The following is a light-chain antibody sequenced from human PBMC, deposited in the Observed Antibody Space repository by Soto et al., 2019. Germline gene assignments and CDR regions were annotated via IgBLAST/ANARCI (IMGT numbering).Light chain of an antibody. J-gene: IGLJ2*01. Sequence: QSVLTQPPSVSGAPGLRVTISCTGSSSNIGAGYDVHWYQQLPGTAPKLLIYGNSNRPSGVPDRFSGSKSGTSASLAITGLQAEDDADYYCQSYDSSLSGYVVFGGGTKVTVL. CDR2: GNS. V-gene: IGLV1-40*01. CDR1: SSNIGAGYD. CDR3: QSYDSSLSGYVV.